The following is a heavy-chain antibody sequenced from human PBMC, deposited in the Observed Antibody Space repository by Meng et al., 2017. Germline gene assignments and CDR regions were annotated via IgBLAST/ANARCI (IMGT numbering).Heavy chain of an antibody. CDR3: ARDYGDHLGFDY. CDR1: GFTVSSNY. J-gene: IGHJ4*02. CDR2: IYSGGST. V-gene: IGHV3-53*01. Sequence: VRVEGQGGCLIRAGGVLRLSCESSGFTVSSNYMSLVCQAPGKGLEWVSVIYSGGSTYYADSVKGRFTISRDNSKNTLYLQMNSLRAEDTAVYYCARDYGDHLGFDYWGQGTLVTVSS. D-gene: IGHD4-17*01.